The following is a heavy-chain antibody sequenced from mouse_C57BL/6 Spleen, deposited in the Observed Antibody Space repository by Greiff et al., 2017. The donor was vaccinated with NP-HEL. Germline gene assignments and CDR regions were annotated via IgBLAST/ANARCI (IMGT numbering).Heavy chain of an antibody. D-gene: IGHD2-1*01. V-gene: IGHV5-15*01. CDR2: ISNLAYSI. CDR3: ARQGNYGDAMDY. Sequence: EVQLVESGGGLVQPGGSLKLSCAASGFTFSDYGMAWVRQAPRKGPEWVAFISNLAYSIYYADTVTGRFTISRENAKNTLYLEMSSLRSEDTAMYYCARQGNYGDAMDYWGQGTSVTVSS. CDR1: GFTFSDYG. J-gene: IGHJ4*01.